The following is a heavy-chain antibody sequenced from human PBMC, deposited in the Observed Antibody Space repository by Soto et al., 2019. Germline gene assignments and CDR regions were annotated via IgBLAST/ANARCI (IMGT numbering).Heavy chain of an antibody. CDR2: ISTYNSNT. CDR3: ARDERDSCSGGDCFDFDY. V-gene: IGHV1-18*04. D-gene: IGHD2-21*02. J-gene: IGHJ4*02. Sequence: QVQLVQSGGEVKKPGASVKVSCKASGYTFTNYGISWVRQAPGQGLEWLGWISTYNSNTNSAPRLQGRLTMTTDTYTSTAYMELRSLTSDDTAVYYCARDERDSCSGGDCFDFDYWGQGTLVTVSS. CDR1: GYTFTNYG.